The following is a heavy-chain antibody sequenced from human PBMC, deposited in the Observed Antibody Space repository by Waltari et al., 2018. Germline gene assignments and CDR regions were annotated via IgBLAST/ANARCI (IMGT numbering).Heavy chain of an antibody. V-gene: IGHV4-39*07. CDR1: GGSISSRSYY. CDR3: AKPYSSSPDDYFDY. J-gene: IGHJ4*02. D-gene: IGHD6-6*01. Sequence: QLQLQESGPGLVKPSATLSLTCTVSGGSISSRSYYWGWIRQPPGKGLEWIGSIYYSGSTYYNPSLKSRVTISVDTSKNQFSLKLSSVTAADTAVYYCAKPYSSSPDDYFDYWGQGTLVTVSS. CDR2: IYYSGST.